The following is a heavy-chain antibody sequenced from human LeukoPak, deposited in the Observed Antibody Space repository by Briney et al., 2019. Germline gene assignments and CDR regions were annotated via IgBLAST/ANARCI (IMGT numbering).Heavy chain of an antibody. Sequence: GRSLRLSCAASGLTFSSYSTNWVRQAPGRGLGWVSYISRSSSTIYYADSVKGRFTISRDNAKNSLYLQMNSLRAEDTAVYYCARALRYFDWLSTSPEYNWFDPWGQGTLVTVSS. J-gene: IGHJ5*02. CDR2: ISRSSSTI. V-gene: IGHV3-48*01. CDR3: ARALRYFDWLSTSPEYNWFDP. D-gene: IGHD3-9*01. CDR1: GLTFSSYS.